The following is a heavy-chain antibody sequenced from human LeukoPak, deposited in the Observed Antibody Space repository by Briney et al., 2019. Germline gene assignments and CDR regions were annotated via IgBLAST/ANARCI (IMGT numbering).Heavy chain of an antibody. D-gene: IGHD3-22*01. V-gene: IGHV4-59*01. Sequence: PSETLSLTCTVSGGSISTYYWSWIRQPPGKGLEWIGFISFSGSTDYNPSLKSRVTISIDTSKNQFSLKLSSVTAADTAVYYCARPADTYYYDSSGYYSNWFDPWGQGTLVTVSS. CDR1: GGSISTYY. CDR3: ARPADTYYYDSSGYYSNWFDP. CDR2: ISFSGST. J-gene: IGHJ5*02.